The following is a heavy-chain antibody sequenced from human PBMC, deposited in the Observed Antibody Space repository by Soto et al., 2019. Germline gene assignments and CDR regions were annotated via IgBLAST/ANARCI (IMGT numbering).Heavy chain of an antibody. V-gene: IGHV4-39*01. Sequence: PSETLSLTCTASGGSISSSSYYWGWIRQPPGKGLEWIGSIYYSGSTYYNPSLKSRVTISVDTSKNQFSLKLSSVTAADTAVYYCARLHKRGDFWSGYYGYYYYYGMDVWGQGTTVTVSS. J-gene: IGHJ6*02. D-gene: IGHD3-3*01. CDR1: GGSISSSSYY. CDR2: IYYSGST. CDR3: ARLHKRGDFWSGYYGYYYYYGMDV.